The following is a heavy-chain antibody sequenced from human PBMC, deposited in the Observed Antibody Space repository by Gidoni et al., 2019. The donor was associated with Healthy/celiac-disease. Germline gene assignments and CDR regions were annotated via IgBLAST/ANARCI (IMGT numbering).Heavy chain of an antibody. Sequence: EVQLLESGGGLVQPGGSLRLSCAASEFTFSSYAMSWVRQAPGKGLEWVSAISGRGGSTYYADSVKGRFTISRDNSKNTLYLQMDSLRAEDTAVYYCAKGRYYYGSGTYDLFDNWGQGTLVTVSS. CDR1: EFTFSSYA. D-gene: IGHD3-10*01. J-gene: IGHJ4*02. CDR3: AKGRYYYGSGTYDLFDN. V-gene: IGHV3-23*01. CDR2: ISGRGGST.